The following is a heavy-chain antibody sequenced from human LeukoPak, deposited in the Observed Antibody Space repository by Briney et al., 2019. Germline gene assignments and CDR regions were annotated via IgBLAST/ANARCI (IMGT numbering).Heavy chain of an antibody. CDR3: AKRGSGLYFDY. J-gene: IGHJ4*02. CDR2: INSGDSST. V-gene: IGHV3-23*03. Sequence: GGSLRLSCAASGFTFSSYAMSWVRQAPGRGLEWVSVINSGDSSTSYADSVKGRFTISRDNSENTVYLQMNSLRAEDTAVYYCAKRGSGLYFDYWGQGTLVTVSS. D-gene: IGHD5-12*01. CDR1: GFTFSSYA.